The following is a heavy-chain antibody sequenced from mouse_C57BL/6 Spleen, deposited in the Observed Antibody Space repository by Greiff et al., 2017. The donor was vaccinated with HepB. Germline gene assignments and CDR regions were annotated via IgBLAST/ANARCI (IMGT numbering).Heavy chain of an antibody. CDR1: GYTFTEYT. CDR2: FYPGSGSI. Sequence: QVQLQQSGAELVKPGASVKLSCKASGYTFTEYTIHWVKQRSGQGLEWIGWFYPGSGSIKYNEKFKDKATLTADKSSSTVYMELSRLTSEDSAVYFCARHEDYDGSSCEGYWYFDVWGTGTTVTVSS. CDR3: ARHEDYDGSSCEGYWYFDV. V-gene: IGHV1-62-2*01. J-gene: IGHJ1*03. D-gene: IGHD1-1*01.